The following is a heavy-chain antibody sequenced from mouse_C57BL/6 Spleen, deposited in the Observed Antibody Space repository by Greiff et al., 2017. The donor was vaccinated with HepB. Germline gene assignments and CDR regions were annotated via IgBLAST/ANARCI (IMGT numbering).Heavy chain of an antibody. Sequence: EVKLVESGGGLVKPGGSLKLSCAASGFTFSSYAMSWVRQTPEKRLEWVATISDGGSYTYYPDNVKGRFTISRDNAKNNLYLQMSHLKSEETARYYCAREQGYDGSRNWYFDVWATGTTVTVSS. V-gene: IGHV5-4*01. D-gene: IGHD1-1*01. CDR2: ISDGGSYT. CDR1: GFTFSSYA. J-gene: IGHJ1*03. CDR3: AREQGYDGSRNWYFDV.